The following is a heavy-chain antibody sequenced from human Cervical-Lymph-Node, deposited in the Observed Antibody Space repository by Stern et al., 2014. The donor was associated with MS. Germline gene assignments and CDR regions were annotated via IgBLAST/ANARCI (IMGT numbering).Heavy chain of an antibody. CDR2: IWYDGSKK. CDR1: GFIFSNYG. D-gene: IGHD6-19*01. J-gene: IGHJ3*02. CDR3: ARRVAVAGVDAFDI. Sequence: VQLVESGGGVVQPGKSLRLSCAPSGFIFSNYGMHWVRPAPGKGLEWVAVIWYDGSKKYYADSVKGRFTISRDNSRSTLSLQMNSLRAEDTAVYYCARRVAVAGVDAFDIWGQGTVVTVSS. V-gene: IGHV3-33*01.